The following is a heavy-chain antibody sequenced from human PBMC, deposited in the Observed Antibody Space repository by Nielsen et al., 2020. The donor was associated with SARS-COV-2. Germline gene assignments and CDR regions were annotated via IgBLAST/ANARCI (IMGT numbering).Heavy chain of an antibody. CDR1: GGSTSSGDYY. CDR2: IYYSGST. V-gene: IGHV4-30-4*01. CDR3: ARAKYSGSYRYYFDY. J-gene: IGHJ4*02. D-gene: IGHD1-26*01. Sequence: SETLSLTCTVSGGSTSSGDYYWSWIRQPPGKGLEWIGYIYYSGSTYYNPSLKSRVTISVDTSKNQFSLKLSSVTAADTAVYYCARAKYSGSYRYYFDYWGQGTLVTVSS.